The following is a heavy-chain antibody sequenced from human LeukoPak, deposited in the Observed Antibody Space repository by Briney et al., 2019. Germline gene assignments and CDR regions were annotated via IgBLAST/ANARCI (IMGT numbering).Heavy chain of an antibody. CDR3: ARDRTPAGTMVRGVTLPKPNWFDP. D-gene: IGHD3-10*01. Sequence: GGSLRLSCAASGFTFSSYAMHWVRQAPGKGLEWVAVISYDGSNKYYADSVKGRFTISRDNSKNTLYLQMNSLRAEDTAVYYCARDRTPAGTMVRGVTLPKPNWFDPWGQGTLVTVSS. J-gene: IGHJ5*02. V-gene: IGHV3-30*04. CDR2: ISYDGSNK. CDR1: GFTFSSYA.